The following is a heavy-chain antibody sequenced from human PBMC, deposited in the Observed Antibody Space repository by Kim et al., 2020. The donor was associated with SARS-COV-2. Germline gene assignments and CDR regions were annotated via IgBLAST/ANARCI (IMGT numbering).Heavy chain of an antibody. CDR1: GFTFSSYS. J-gene: IGHJ4*02. Sequence: GGSLRLSCAASGFTFSSYSMNWVRQAPGKGLEWVSSISSSSSYIYYADSVKGRFTISRDNAKNSLYLQMNSLRAEDTTVYYCARGRSGLRFWARGYFDYWGQGTLVTVSS. CDR2: ISSSSSYI. D-gene: IGHD5-12*01. V-gene: IGHV3-21*01. CDR3: ARGRSGLRFWARGYFDY.